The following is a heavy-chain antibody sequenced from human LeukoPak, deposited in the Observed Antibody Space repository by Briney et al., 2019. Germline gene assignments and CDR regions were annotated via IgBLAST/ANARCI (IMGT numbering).Heavy chain of an antibody. CDR3: ARDPLLRYFDWLPTDYYYYGMDV. Sequence: PGGSLRLSCETSGFTFSNYAMSWVRQAPGRGLEWVSGTSYGDGGTYYADSVKGRFTISRDNSKNTLSLQMNSLRAEDTAVYYCARDPLLRYFDWLPTDYYYYGMDVWGQGTTVTVSS. CDR2: TSYGDGGT. CDR1: GFTFSNYA. J-gene: IGHJ6*02. V-gene: IGHV3-23*01. D-gene: IGHD3-9*01.